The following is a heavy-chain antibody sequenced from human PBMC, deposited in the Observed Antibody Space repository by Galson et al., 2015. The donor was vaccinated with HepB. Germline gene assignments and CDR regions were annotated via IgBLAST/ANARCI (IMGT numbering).Heavy chain of an antibody. CDR2: INHSGST. D-gene: IGHD4-23*01. J-gene: IGHJ3*02. Sequence: SETLSLTCAVYGGSFSGYYWSWIRQPPGKGLEWIGEINHSGSTNYNPSLKSRVTISVDTSKNQFSLKLSSVTAADTAVYYCARGGFSTVVTYRLRAFDIWGQGTMVTVSS. CDR1: GGSFSGYY. V-gene: IGHV4-34*01. CDR3: ARGGFSTVVTYRLRAFDI.